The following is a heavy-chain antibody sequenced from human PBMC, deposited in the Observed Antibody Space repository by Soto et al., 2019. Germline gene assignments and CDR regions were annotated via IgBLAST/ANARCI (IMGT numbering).Heavy chain of an antibody. CDR2: ISFDATDE. CDR1: RFSFSSYA. Sequence: PGGSLRLSCTASRFSFSSYAIHWVRQAPGEGLDWVALISFDATDEFYADSVQGRFRVSRDNSRNTVWLQMSSLTTDDTALYYCTRRATGYFDPWGQGTLVNVSS. CDR3: TRRATGYFDP. V-gene: IGHV3-30*15. D-gene: IGHD3-9*01. J-gene: IGHJ5*02.